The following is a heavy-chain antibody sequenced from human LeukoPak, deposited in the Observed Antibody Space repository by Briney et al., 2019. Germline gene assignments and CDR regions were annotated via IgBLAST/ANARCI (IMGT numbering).Heavy chain of an antibody. Sequence: NSSETLSLTCTVSGGSISSGGYYWSWIRQHPGKGLEWIGYIYYSGSTYYNPSLKSRVTISVDTSKNQFSLKLSSVTAADTAVYYCARSGVEDYWGQGTLVTVSS. CDR2: IYYSGST. CDR3: ARSGVEDY. D-gene: IGHD2-8*01. CDR1: GGSISSGGYY. V-gene: IGHV4-31*03. J-gene: IGHJ4*02.